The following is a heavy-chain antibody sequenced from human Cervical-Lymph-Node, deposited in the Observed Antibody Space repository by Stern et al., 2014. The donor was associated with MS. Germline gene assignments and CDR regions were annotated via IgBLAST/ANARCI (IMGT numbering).Heavy chain of an antibody. J-gene: IGHJ1*01. V-gene: IGHV4-31*03. Sequence: VQLVQSGPGLVKPSETLSLTCTVSGDFISNGGFYWSWIRHCPGKGLEWIGNIYFSGNTHYTPSLKSRLSISVDTSKNQFSLRLSSVTAADTAVYYCAREGFEYMDSWGQGTLVSVSA. CDR1: GDFISNGGFY. CDR3: AREGFEYMDS. CDR2: IYFSGNT. D-gene: IGHD6-6*01.